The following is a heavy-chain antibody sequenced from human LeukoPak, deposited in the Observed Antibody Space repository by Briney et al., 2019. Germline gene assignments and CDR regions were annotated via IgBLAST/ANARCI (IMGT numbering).Heavy chain of an antibody. D-gene: IGHD6-13*01. J-gene: IGHJ4*02. CDR3: ARFGAAAGLFDY. CDR2: MKQDGREK. V-gene: IGHV3-7*01. Sequence: GGSLRLSCVASGFIFNNYWMSWVRQVPGKGLEWVANMKQDGREKYLVDSVKGRFTISRDNAKNSVYLQMNSLTAEDTAVYYCARFGAAAGLFDYWGQGTLVTVSS. CDR1: GFIFNNYW.